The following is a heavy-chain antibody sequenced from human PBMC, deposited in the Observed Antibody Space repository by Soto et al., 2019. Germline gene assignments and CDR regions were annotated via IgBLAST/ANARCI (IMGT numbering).Heavy chain of an antibody. Sequence: EVQLVESGGGLVQPGRSLRLSCAASGFTFDDYAMHWVRQAPGKGLEWVSGISWNSGRIGYADSVNGRFTISRDNAKNSLYLQMNSLRAEDTALYYCAKDGTARPHYYYYMDVWGKGTTVTVSS. D-gene: IGHD6-6*01. CDR2: ISWNSGRI. J-gene: IGHJ6*03. CDR3: AKDGTARPHYYYYMDV. V-gene: IGHV3-9*01. CDR1: GFTFDDYA.